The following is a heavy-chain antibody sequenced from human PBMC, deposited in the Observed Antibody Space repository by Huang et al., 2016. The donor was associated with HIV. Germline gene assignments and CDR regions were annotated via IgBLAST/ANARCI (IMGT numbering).Heavy chain of an antibody. Sequence: QVQLVQSGPEVRKPGASVKVSCKASDYTFTTYGINWVRQAPGQGLEWMGWISTYNGNTNYAQKLQGIVTMTTDTSANTAYMELRSLRADDTAMYYCARDRVPAVRYYYGMDVWGQGTTVIVSS. J-gene: IGHJ6*02. CDR2: ISTYNGNT. CDR3: ARDRVPAVRYYYGMDV. V-gene: IGHV1-18*04. D-gene: IGHD3-10*01. CDR1: DYTFTTYG.